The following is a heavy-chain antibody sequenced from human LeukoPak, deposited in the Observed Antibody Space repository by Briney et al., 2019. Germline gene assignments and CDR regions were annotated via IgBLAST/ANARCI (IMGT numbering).Heavy chain of an antibody. V-gene: IGHV1-2*02. D-gene: IGHD2-21*01. CDR2: INPNSGGT. J-gene: IGHJ4*02. CDR1: GYTFTGYY. Sequence: ASVKVSCKASGYTFTGYYMHWVRQAPGQGLEWMGWINPNSGGTNYTQKFQGRVTMTRDTSISTAYMELSRLRSDDTAVYYCASCGGDCYSEGSIDYWGQGTLVTVSS. CDR3: ASCGGDCYSEGSIDY.